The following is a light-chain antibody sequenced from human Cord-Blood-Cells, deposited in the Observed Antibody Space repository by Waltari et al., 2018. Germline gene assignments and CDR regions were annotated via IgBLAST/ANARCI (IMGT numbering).Light chain of an antibody. CDR1: SSDVGSYNL. J-gene: IGLJ1*01. V-gene: IGLV2-23*01. Sequence: QSALTQPASVSGSPGQSIPSSCTGTSSDVGSYNLVSWYQQHPGKAPKLMIYEGSKRPSGVSNRFSGSKSGNTASLTISGLQAEDEADYYCCSYAGSKYVFGTGTKVTVL. CDR3: CSYAGSKYV. CDR2: EGS.